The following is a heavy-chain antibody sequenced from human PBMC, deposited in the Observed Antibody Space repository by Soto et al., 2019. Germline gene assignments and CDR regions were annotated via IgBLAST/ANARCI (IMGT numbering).Heavy chain of an antibody. V-gene: IGHV3-53*01. CDR1: GLPLSGNY. J-gene: IGHJ4*02. CDR2: IYSGGST. D-gene: IGHD1-26*01. CDR3: ARYSGSYHGLDY. Sequence: EVQLVESGGGLIQPGGSLSLPCAASGLPLSGNYMSWVRKAPGKGLEWVSVIYSGGSTYYADSVKGRFTISRDNSKNTLYLQMNSLRAEDTAVYYCARYSGSYHGLDYWGQGTLVTVSS.